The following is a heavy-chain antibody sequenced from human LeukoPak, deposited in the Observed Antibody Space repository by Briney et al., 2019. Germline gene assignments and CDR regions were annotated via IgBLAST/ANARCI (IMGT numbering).Heavy chain of an antibody. CDR3: ATAPLLVVPAATNYYYYYGMDV. D-gene: IGHD2-2*01. Sequence: VASVTVSCTASGYTFTSYGISWVRQAPGQGLEWMGWISAYNGNTNYAQKLQGRVTMTEDTSTDTAYMELSSLRSEDTAVYYCATAPLLVVPAATNYYYYYGMDVWGQGTTVTVSS. CDR2: ISAYNGNT. J-gene: IGHJ6*02. CDR1: GYTFTSYG. V-gene: IGHV1-18*01.